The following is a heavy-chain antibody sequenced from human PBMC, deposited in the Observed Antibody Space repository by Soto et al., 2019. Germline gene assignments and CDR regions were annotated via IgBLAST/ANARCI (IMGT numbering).Heavy chain of an antibody. CDR1: GFTVSSHY. V-gene: IGHV3-66*01. D-gene: IGHD2-15*01. CDR3: SRDDVYCSGGSCYGVPMDV. CDR2: IQSGGST. J-gene: IGHJ6*03. Sequence: EVQLVXSGGDLVQPGGSLXXSCAASGFTVSSHYMNWVRQAPGXGXXXXXXIQSGGSTFYADSVKGRFTISRXXXXNXXXXXXXXXXXXXXXMYYCSRDDVYCSGGSCYGVPMDVWGRGTTVTVXS.